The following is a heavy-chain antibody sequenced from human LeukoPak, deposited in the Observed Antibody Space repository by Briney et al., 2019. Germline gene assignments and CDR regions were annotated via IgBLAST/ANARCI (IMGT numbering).Heavy chain of an antibody. D-gene: IGHD6-19*01. Sequence: ETLSLTCAVYGGSFSGYYWSWVRQAPGKGLEWVSAISGSGGSTYYADSVKGRFTISRDNSKNTLYLQMNSLRAEDTAVYYCANFNGGDQWLSSVAVDYWGQGTLVTVSS. V-gene: IGHV3-23*01. J-gene: IGHJ4*02. CDR1: GGSFSGYY. CDR2: ISGSGGST. CDR3: ANFNGGDQWLSSVAVDY.